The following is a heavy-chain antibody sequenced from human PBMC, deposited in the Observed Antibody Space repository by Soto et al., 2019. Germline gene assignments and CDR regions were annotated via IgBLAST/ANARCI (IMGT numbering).Heavy chain of an antibody. D-gene: IGHD4-17*01. CDR2: ITPFNGNT. CDR3: ARQTTVPQWSAFDI. J-gene: IGHJ3*02. V-gene: IGHV1-45*02. Sequence: SVKVSCKASGYTFTYRYLHWVRQAPGQALEWMGWITPFNGNTNYAQKFQDRVTITRDRSMSTAYMELSSLRSEDTAMYYCARQTTVPQWSAFDIWGQGTMVTVSS. CDR1: GYTFTYRY.